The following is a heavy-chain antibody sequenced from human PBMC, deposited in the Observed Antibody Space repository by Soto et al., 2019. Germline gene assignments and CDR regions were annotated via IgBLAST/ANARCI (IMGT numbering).Heavy chain of an antibody. D-gene: IGHD3-3*01. Sequence: SQTLSLTCAISGDSVSSNSAAWNWIRQSPSRGLEWLGRTYYRSKWYNDYAVSVKSRITINPDTSKNQFSLQLNSVTPEDTAVYYCARGALDFWSSYSQYYCGMDVWGQGTTVTVSS. CDR1: GDSVSSNSAA. J-gene: IGHJ6*02. CDR2: TYYRSKWYN. V-gene: IGHV6-1*01. CDR3: ARGALDFWSSYSQYYCGMDV.